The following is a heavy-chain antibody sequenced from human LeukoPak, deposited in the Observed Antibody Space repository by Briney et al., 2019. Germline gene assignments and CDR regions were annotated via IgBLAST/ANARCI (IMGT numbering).Heavy chain of an antibody. D-gene: IGHD6-13*01. Sequence: PSETLSLTCVVSGGSMTSNWWSWVRQTPGKGLEWIGEIYHSGSATYNPSLKSRVTISIDTSKNQFSLKLSSVTAADTAVYYCARESEWNSNTRYGSARPYWGQGTLVTVSS. J-gene: IGHJ4*02. CDR3: ARESEWNSNTRYGSARPY. V-gene: IGHV4/OR15-8*01. CDR1: GGSMTSNW. CDR2: IYHSGSA.